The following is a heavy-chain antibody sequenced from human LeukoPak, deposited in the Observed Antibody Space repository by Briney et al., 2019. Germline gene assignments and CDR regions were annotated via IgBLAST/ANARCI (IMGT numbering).Heavy chain of an antibody. CDR2: IYSGGST. Sequence: GGSLRLSCAASGFTVSSNYMSWVRQAPGKGLEWVSVIYSGGSTYYADSVKGRFTISRDNAKNSLYLQMNSQRAEDTAVYYCARDCSSTSCYRTLDYWGQGTLVTVSS. J-gene: IGHJ4*02. V-gene: IGHV3-66*01. D-gene: IGHD2-2*01. CDR1: GFTVSSNY. CDR3: ARDCSSTSCYRTLDY.